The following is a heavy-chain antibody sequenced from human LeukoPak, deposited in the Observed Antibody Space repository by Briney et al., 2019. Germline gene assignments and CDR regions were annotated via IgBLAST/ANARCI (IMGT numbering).Heavy chain of an antibody. Sequence: PGGSLRLSCTASGFTFGDYAMSWVRQAPGKGLEWVGFIRSKAYGGTTEYAASVKGRFTISRDDSKSIAYLQMNSLKTEDTAVYYCTRYYDFWSGKGYFDYWGQGTLVTVSS. CDR1: GFTFGDYA. V-gene: IGHV3-49*04. CDR2: IRSKAYGGTT. J-gene: IGHJ4*02. CDR3: TRYYDFWSGKGYFDY. D-gene: IGHD3-3*01.